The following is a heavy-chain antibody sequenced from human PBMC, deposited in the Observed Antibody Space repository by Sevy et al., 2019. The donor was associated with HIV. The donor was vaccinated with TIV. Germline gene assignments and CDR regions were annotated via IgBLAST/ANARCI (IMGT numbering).Heavy chain of an antibody. CDR3: ARWYGNNFDY. Sequence: SETLSLTCTVSGGTISSSSYRWGWIRQPPGKGLAWVGSIYHTGAADDNPSLKRRVTMSVDTSKNQFSLQVGSVTAADTAVYYCARWYGNNFDYWGQGALVTVSS. CDR2: IYHTGAA. D-gene: IGHD3-10*01. V-gene: IGHV4-39*01. J-gene: IGHJ4*02. CDR1: GGTISSSSYR.